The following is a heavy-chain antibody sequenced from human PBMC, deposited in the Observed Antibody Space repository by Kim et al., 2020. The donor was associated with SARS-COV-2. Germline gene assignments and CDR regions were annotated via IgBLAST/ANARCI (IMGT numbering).Heavy chain of an antibody. D-gene: IGHD4-17*01. J-gene: IGHJ6*02. CDR3: AKERLRIVAYGARPLDF. Sequence: ASVKVSCKASGYTFTYHYIHWLRQAPGQGLEWVGRIKPDDGGTNYARRFQGRVTFTTDTSMTTAYMQVNSLTSDDTAIYYCAKERLRIVAYGARPLDFWG. CDR1: GYTFTYHY. CDR2: IKPDDGGT. V-gene: IGHV1-2*06.